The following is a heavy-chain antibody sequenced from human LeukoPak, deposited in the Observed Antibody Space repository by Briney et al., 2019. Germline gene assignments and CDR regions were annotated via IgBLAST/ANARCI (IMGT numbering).Heavy chain of an antibody. CDR1: GGSFSGYF. CDR2: INHGGSI. CDR3: ARKYYYGSGNYYDF. V-gene: IGHV4-34*01. D-gene: IGHD3-10*01. Sequence: SETLSLTCAVYGGSFSGYFWSWIRQPPGKGLEWIAEINHGGSINYNPSLKSRVTISIDTSKNQFSLRLSSVTAADTAVYHCARKYYYGSGNYYDFWGQGTLVTVSS. J-gene: IGHJ4*02.